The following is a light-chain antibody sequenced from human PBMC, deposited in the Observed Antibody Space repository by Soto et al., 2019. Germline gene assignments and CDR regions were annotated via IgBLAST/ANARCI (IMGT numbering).Light chain of an antibody. Sequence: DIQMTQSPSTLSASVGDRVTITCRASQSISSWLAWYQQKPGKAPKLLIYDASSLESGVPSRFSGSGSGTEFTLTISSLQPDDFATYYCQQYKSSPVTFGQGTKVEIK. CDR2: DAS. V-gene: IGKV1-5*01. CDR1: QSISSW. CDR3: QQYKSSPVT. J-gene: IGKJ1*01.